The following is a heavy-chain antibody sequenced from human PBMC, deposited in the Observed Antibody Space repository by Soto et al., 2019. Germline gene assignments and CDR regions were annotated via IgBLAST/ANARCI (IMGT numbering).Heavy chain of an antibody. D-gene: IGHD2-8*01. Sequence: VSGGSVSSGSYYWSWIRQPPGKGLEWIGYIYYSGSTNYNPSLKSRVTISVDTSKNQFSLKLSSVTAADTAVYYCARGEMVYAMDYYYYGMDVWGQGTTVTVSS. CDR2: IYYSGST. CDR3: ARGEMVYAMDYYYYGMDV. J-gene: IGHJ6*02. CDR1: GGSVSSGSYY. V-gene: IGHV4-61*01.